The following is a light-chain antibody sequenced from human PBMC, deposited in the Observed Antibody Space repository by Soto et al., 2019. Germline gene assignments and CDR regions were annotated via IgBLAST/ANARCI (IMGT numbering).Light chain of an antibody. J-gene: IGKJ3*01. CDR2: DAS. Sequence: EIVLTQSPGTLSLSPGERATLSCRASQSVGSSFLAWYQQKPGQAPRLLIYDASTRATGIPVRFSGSGSGTEFTLTISSLQSEDFAVYYCQQRSNWPPAFTFGPGTKVDIK. CDR3: QQRSNWPPAFT. V-gene: IGKV3D-20*02. CDR1: QSVGSSF.